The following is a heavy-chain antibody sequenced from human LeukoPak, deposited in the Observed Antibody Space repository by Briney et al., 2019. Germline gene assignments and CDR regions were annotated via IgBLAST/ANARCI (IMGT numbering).Heavy chain of an antibody. J-gene: IGHJ4*02. Sequence: GGSLRLSCAASGFTFNTYWMHWVRQAPGKGLVWVSHINPDGSQTNYADSVTGRFTISRDNAKNTLYLQMNSLRAEDTAVYYCARNDDQDYWGQGTLVTVSS. CDR3: ARNDDQDY. V-gene: IGHV3-74*01. D-gene: IGHD1-1*01. CDR1: GFTFNTYW. CDR2: INPDGSQT.